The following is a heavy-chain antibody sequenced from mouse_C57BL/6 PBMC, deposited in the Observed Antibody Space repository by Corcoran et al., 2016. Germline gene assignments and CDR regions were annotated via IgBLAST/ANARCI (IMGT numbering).Heavy chain of an antibody. D-gene: IGHD2-5*01. J-gene: IGHJ3*01. CDR1: GYTFTTYG. CDR2: INTYSGVP. V-gene: IGHV9-3*01. Sequence: QIQLVQSGPELKKPGETVKISCKASGYTFTTYGMSWVKQAPGKGLKWMGWINTYSGVPTYADDFKGRFAFSLETSASTAYLQINNLKNEDTATYFCARYSNYWFAYWGQWTLVTVSA. CDR3: ARYSNYWFAY.